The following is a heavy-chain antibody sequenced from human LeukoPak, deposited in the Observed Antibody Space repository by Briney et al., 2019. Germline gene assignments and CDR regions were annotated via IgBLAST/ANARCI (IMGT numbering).Heavy chain of an antibody. V-gene: IGHV4-30-2*01. Sequence: SQTLSLTCTVSGGSISSGGYYWSWIRQPPGKGLEWIGEINHSGSTNYNPSLKSRVTISVDTSKNQFSLKLSSVTAVDTAVYYCARENTSIDYWGQGTLVTVSS. CDR3: ARENTSIDY. CDR1: GGSISSGGYY. CDR2: INHSGST. D-gene: IGHD2/OR15-2a*01. J-gene: IGHJ4*02.